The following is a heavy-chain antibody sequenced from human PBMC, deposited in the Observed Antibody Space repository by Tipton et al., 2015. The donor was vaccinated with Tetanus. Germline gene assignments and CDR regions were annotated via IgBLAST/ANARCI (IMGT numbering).Heavy chain of an antibody. Sequence: TLSLTCAVYGGSFSGYYWSWIRQPPGKGLEWIGEINHSGSTNYNPSLKSRVTMSVDTSKNQFSLKLSSVTAADTAVYYCARSGQWLPNYYYYGMDVWGQGTTVTVSS. J-gene: IGHJ6*02. CDR1: GGSFSGYY. D-gene: IGHD6-19*01. V-gene: IGHV4-34*01. CDR3: ARSGQWLPNYYYYGMDV. CDR2: INHSGST.